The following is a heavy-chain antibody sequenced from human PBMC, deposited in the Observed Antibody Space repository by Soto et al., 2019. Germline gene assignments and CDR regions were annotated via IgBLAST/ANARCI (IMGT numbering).Heavy chain of an antibody. CDR3: ARDSGGFGELSLGY. Sequence: EVQLVESGGGLVQPGGSLRLSCAASGFTFSDHYMDWVRQAPGKGLEWVGRTRNKANSYTTEYAASVKGRFTISRDDSKNSLYLQMNSLKTEDTAVYYCARDSGGFGELSLGYWGQGTLVTVSS. J-gene: IGHJ4*02. V-gene: IGHV3-72*01. D-gene: IGHD3-10*01. CDR2: TRNKANSYTT. CDR1: GFTFSDHY.